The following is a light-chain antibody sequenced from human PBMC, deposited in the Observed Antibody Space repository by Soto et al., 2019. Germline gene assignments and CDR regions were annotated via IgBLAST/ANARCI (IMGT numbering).Light chain of an antibody. CDR2: DAS. CDR1: QSVSSY. V-gene: IGKV3-20*01. Sequence: EIVLTQSPDTLSLSPGERATLSCRASQSVSSYLAWYQHKPGQAPRLLIYDASRRATGIPDRFSGSGSGTDFTLTISRLEPEDIAVYYCQHYGSSPRTFGLGTKLEIK. CDR3: QHYGSSPRT. J-gene: IGKJ2*02.